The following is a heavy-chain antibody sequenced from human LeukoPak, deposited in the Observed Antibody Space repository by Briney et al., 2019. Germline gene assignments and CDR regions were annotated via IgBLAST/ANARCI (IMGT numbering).Heavy chain of an antibody. V-gene: IGHV1-46*01. D-gene: IGHD6-13*01. Sequence: ASVKLSCNASGSTFTSYYMHWVRQAPRQGLEWMGIINPSGGSTSYAQKFQGRVTMTRDTSTSTVYMELSSLRSEETAVYYCARVVGSCWYRWGRGYYGMDVWGQGTTVTVSS. CDR1: GSTFTSYY. CDR3: ARVVGSCWYRWGRGYYGMDV. CDR2: INPSGGST. J-gene: IGHJ6*02.